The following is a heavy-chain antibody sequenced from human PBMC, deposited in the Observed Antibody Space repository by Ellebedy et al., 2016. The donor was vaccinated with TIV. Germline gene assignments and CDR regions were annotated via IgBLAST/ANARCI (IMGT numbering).Heavy chain of an antibody. CDR1: GYTFTSYD. Sequence: ASVKVSXKASGYTFTSYDINWVRQATGQGLEWMGWMNPNSGNTGYAQKFQGRVTMTRNTSISTAYMELSSLRSEDTAVYYCARAARKPKADYYYYMDVWGKGTTVTVSS. CDR2: MNPNSGNT. CDR3: ARAARKPKADYYYYMDV. D-gene: IGHD6-19*01. J-gene: IGHJ6*03. V-gene: IGHV1-8*02.